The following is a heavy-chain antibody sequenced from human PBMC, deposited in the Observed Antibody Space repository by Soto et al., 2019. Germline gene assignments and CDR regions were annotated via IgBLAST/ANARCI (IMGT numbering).Heavy chain of an antibody. V-gene: IGHV1-18*01. Sequence: ASVKVSCKASGYTFTSYGISWVRQAPGQGLEWMGWISAYNGNINYAQKLQGRVTMTTDTSTSTAYMELRSLRSDDTAVYYCARGLLLWFGELWSRAFDIWRQGTMVTVSS. D-gene: IGHD3-10*01. CDR1: GYTFTSYG. J-gene: IGHJ3*02. CDR2: ISAYNGNI. CDR3: ARGLLLWFGELWSRAFDI.